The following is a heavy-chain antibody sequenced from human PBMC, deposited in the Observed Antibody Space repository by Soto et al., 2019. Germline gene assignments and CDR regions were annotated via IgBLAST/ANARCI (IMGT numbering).Heavy chain of an antibody. V-gene: IGHV3-30*18. CDR3: AKDRNSGSYVGPEGIFFDY. J-gene: IGHJ4*02. CDR1: GFTFSSYG. D-gene: IGHD1-26*01. Sequence: GGSLRLSCAASGFTFSSYGMHWVRQAPGKGLEWVAVISYDGSNKYYADSVKGRFTVSRDNSKNTLYLQMNSLRAEDTAVYYCAKDRNSGSYVGPEGIFFDYWGQGTLVTVSS. CDR2: ISYDGSNK.